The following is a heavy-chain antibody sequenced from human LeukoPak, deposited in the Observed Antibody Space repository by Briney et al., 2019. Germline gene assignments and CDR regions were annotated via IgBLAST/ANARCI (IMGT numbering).Heavy chain of an antibody. CDR1: GGSISSSSYY. CDR3: ARHCSGGSCYFAFDI. CDR2: IYYSGST. J-gene: IGHJ3*02. Sequence: PSETLSPTCTVSGGSISSSSYYWGWIRQPPGKGLEWIGSIYYSGSTYYNPSLKSRVTISVDTSKNQFSLKLSSVTAADTAVYYCARHCSGGSCYFAFDIWGQGTMVTVSS. D-gene: IGHD2-15*01. V-gene: IGHV4-39*01.